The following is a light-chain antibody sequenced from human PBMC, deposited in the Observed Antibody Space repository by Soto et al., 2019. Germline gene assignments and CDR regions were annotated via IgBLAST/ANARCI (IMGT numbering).Light chain of an antibody. J-gene: IGKJ1*01. CDR1: QGIGDT. Sequence: EVVMTQSPATLSVSPGEGATLSCRASQGIGDTLAWYQDKPGQPPRVLIYDTSARATGVPARFSGSRSGTDFTLTINSLQPEDFATYYCQQSYSTPVTFGQGTKVDIK. CDR2: DTS. CDR3: QQSYSTPVT. V-gene: IGKV3-15*01.